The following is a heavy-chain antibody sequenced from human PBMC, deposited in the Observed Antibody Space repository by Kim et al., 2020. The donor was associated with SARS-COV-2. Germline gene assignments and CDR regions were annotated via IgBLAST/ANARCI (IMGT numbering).Heavy chain of an antibody. V-gene: IGHV3-30-3*01. CDR2: ISYDGSNK. J-gene: IGHJ4*02. D-gene: IGHD3-22*01. CDR1: GFTFSSYA. CDR3: ARDLYIAAAGTGYYDSSGYSGAFDY. Sequence: GGSLRLSCAASGFTFSSYAMHWVRQAPGKGLEWVAVISYDGSNKYYADSVKGRFTISRDNSKNTLYLQMNSLRAEDTAVYYCARDLYIAAAGTGYYDSSGYSGAFDYGGQGTLVTVSS.